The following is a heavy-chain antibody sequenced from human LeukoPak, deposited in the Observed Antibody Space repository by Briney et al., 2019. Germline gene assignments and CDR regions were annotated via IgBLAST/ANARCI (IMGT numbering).Heavy chain of an antibody. D-gene: IGHD3-22*01. Sequence: GGSLRLSCVACGFSFSDYYMSWIRQAPGRGLEWISYISGSGSDLYYADSVKGRFTISRDNANNSLYLQMNSLRAEDTAVYYCARSIGYYYTMDAWGQGTTVTVSS. V-gene: IGHV3-11*01. CDR3: ARSIGYYYTMDA. J-gene: IGHJ6*02. CDR1: GFSFSDYY. CDR2: ISGSGSDL.